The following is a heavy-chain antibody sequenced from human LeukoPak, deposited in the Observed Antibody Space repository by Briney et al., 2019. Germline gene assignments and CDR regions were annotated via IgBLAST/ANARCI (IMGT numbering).Heavy chain of an antibody. D-gene: IGHD5-18*01. CDR1: GFTFSSYG. Sequence: GRSLRHSCAASGFTFSSYGMHWVRQAPGKGLEWVAVISYDGSNKYYADSVKGRFTISRDNSKNTLYLQMNSLRAEDTAVYYCAKDTSAMAYYYYGMDVWGQGTTVTVSS. CDR2: ISYDGSNK. J-gene: IGHJ6*02. V-gene: IGHV3-30*18. CDR3: AKDTSAMAYYYYGMDV.